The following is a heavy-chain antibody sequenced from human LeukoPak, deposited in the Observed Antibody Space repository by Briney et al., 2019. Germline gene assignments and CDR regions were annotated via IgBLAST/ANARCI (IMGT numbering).Heavy chain of an antibody. J-gene: IGHJ4*02. V-gene: IGHV1-2*02. Sequence: SVKVSCKASGYTFTGHHIHWVRQAPGQGLEWMGWINPNSGGTNYAQKFQGRVTMTRDTSISTAYMELSRLRSDGTAVYYCARGDLGDSSGYYYWGQGTLVTVSS. CDR2: INPNSGGT. D-gene: IGHD3-22*01. CDR1: GYTFTGHH. CDR3: ARGDLGDSSGYYY.